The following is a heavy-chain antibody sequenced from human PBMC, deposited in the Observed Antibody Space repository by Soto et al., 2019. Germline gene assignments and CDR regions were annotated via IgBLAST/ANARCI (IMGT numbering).Heavy chain of an antibody. Sequence: SETLSLTCTVSGGSISSYYWSWIRQPPGKGLEWIGYIYYSGSTNYNPSLKSRVTISVDTSKNQFSLKLSSVTAADTAVYYCARVYCSSTSCYLLDAFDIWGQGTMVTV. CDR1: GGSISSYY. D-gene: IGHD2-2*01. CDR3: ARVYCSSTSCYLLDAFDI. J-gene: IGHJ3*02. V-gene: IGHV4-59*01. CDR2: IYYSGST.